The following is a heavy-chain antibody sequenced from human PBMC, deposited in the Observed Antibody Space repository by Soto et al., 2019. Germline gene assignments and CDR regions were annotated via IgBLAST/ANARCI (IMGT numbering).Heavy chain of an antibody. J-gene: IGHJ4*02. D-gene: IGHD4-17*01. V-gene: IGHV4-39*01. CDR2: IYYSGST. CDR1: GGSISSSIYY. CDR3: ARPSLATVTPPGFFDY. Sequence: QLQLQESGPGLVKPSETLSLTCTVSGGSISSSIYYWGWIRQPPGKGLEWIGSIYYSGSTYYNPSLKSRVTISVDPSKNQFSLKLSSVAAADTAVYYCARPSLATVTPPGFFDYWGQGTLVTVSS.